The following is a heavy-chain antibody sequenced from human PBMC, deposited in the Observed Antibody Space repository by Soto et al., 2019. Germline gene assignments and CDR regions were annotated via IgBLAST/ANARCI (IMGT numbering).Heavy chain of an antibody. Sequence: GGSLRLSCAASGFTFSSYGMHWVRQAPGKGLEWVAVIWYDGSNKYYADSVKGRFTISRDNSKNTLYLQMNSLRAEDTAVYYCARDLYYDFWSGYYEAGGYFDYWGQGTLVTVSS. J-gene: IGHJ4*02. D-gene: IGHD3-3*01. CDR2: IWYDGSNK. CDR3: ARDLYYDFWSGYYEAGGYFDY. CDR1: GFTFSSYG. V-gene: IGHV3-33*01.